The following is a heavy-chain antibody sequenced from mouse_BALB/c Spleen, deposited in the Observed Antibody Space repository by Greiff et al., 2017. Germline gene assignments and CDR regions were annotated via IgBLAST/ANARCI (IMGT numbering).Heavy chain of an antibody. Sequence: VQLQQSGAELVKPGASVKLSCTASGFNIKDTYMHWVKQRPEQGLEWIGRIDPANGNTKYDPKFQGKATITADTSSNTAYLQLSSLTSEDTAVYYCARGGFYSSRYYFDYWGQGTTLTVSS. CDR1: GFNIKDTY. CDR3: ARGGFYSSRYYFDY. J-gene: IGHJ2*01. CDR2: IDPANGNT. D-gene: IGHD1-1*01. V-gene: IGHV14-3*02.